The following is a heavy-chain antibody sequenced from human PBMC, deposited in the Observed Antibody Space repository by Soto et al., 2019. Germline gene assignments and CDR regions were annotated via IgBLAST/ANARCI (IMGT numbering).Heavy chain of an antibody. CDR3: ARAPYSSGWPDS. V-gene: IGHV4-61*08. CDR1: GGSVSSGGYF. Sequence: QVQLQESGPGLVKPSETLSLTCTVSGGSVSSGGYFWSWIRQPPGKGLEWIGYISYSGSTTYNPSLESRVTISVDTSNKKFSLKLASVTAADTAVYYCARAPYSSGWPDSWGQGTLVTVSS. J-gene: IGHJ4*02. CDR2: ISYSGST. D-gene: IGHD6-19*01.